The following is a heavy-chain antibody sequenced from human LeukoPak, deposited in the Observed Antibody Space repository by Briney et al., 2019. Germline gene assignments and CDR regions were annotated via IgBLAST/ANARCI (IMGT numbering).Heavy chain of an antibody. J-gene: IGHJ5*02. V-gene: IGHV3-21*01. Sequence: GGSLRLSCAASGFTFSSYSMNWVRQAPGKGLEWVSFISSSSSYIYYADSVKGRFTISRDNAKNSLYLQMNSLRAEDTAIYYCAREGTYGQWFDPWGQGTLVTVSS. CDR2: ISSSSSYI. D-gene: IGHD4-17*01. CDR3: AREGTYGQWFDP. CDR1: GFTFSSYS.